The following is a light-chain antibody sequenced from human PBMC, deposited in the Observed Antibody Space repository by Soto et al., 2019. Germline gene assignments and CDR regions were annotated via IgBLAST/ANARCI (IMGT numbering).Light chain of an antibody. CDR3: QHRSSWPLT. Sequence: VLQQSTATLSLSTGERATLSCRASQSVRSYLAWYQQKPGQAPRLLIYDASNRATGIPARFSGSGSGTDFTLTISSLEPEDFAVYYCQHRSSWPLTFGGGTKVEIK. V-gene: IGKV3-11*01. CDR1: QSVRSY. J-gene: IGKJ4*01. CDR2: DAS.